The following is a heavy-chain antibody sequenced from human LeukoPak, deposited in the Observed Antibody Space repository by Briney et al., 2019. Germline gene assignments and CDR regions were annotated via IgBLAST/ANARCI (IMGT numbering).Heavy chain of an antibody. Sequence: GGSLTHSRAASGFPFRSYSMNWARQPPGKGREWVSSISSSSNYIYYAHSVTGRLTISRDNAKNSLYLQMNSLRADGPAVYSCASDVVYEFWSGGHPYWGQGTLVTVSS. CDR3: ASDVVYEFWSGGHPY. J-gene: IGHJ4*02. CDR1: GFPFRSYS. CDR2: ISSSSNYI. V-gene: IGHV3-21*01. D-gene: IGHD3-3*01.